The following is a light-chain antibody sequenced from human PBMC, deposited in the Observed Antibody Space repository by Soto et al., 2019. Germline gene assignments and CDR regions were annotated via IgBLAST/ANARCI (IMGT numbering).Light chain of an antibody. V-gene: IGKV1-39*01. Sequence: DIHMSQSPSSLSASVGDRVTITSRASQSISNYLNWYQQKPGKAPNLLIYIASNLHSGVPSRFSGSGSGTDFTLTISSLQPEDFATYYCQQSYSTPYTFGQGTKVDI. CDR1: QSISNY. J-gene: IGKJ2*01. CDR2: IAS. CDR3: QQSYSTPYT.